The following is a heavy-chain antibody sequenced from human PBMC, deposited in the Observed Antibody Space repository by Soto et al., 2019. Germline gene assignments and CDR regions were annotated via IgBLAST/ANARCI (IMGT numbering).Heavy chain of an antibody. CDR3: ARDQYSSSWYQPGYYYYYGMDV. Sequence: GGSLRLSCAASGFTFSSYGMHWVRQAPGKGLVWVSRINSDGSSTSYADSVKGRFTISRDNAKNTLYLQMNSLRAEDTAVYYCARDQYSSSWYQPGYYYYYGMDVWGQGTTVTVSS. V-gene: IGHV3-74*01. J-gene: IGHJ6*02. CDR2: INSDGSST. D-gene: IGHD6-13*01. CDR1: GFTFSSYG.